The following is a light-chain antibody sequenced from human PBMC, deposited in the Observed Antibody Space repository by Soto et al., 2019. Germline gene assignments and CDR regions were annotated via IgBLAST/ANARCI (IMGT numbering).Light chain of an antibody. V-gene: IGLV1-40*01. CDR3: QSYDSSLSGSG. Sequence: QSVLTQPPSVSGAPGQRVTISCTGSSSNIGAGYDVHWYQQLPGTAPKLLIYGNSNRPSGVPDRFSGSKSGTSASLAITGLQAEDEADYYCQSYDSSLSGSGFGGGTKL. CDR2: GNS. CDR1: SSNIGAGYD. J-gene: IGLJ3*02.